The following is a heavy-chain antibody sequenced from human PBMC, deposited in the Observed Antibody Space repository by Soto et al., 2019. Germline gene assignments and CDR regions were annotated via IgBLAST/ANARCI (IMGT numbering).Heavy chain of an antibody. CDR2: IYYSGST. CDR1: GGSISSGDYY. Sequence: QVQLQESGPGLVKPSQTLSLTCTVSGGSISSGDYYWSWIRQPPGKGLEWIGYIYYSGSTYYNPSLKSRVTIAVDTSKNQFSLKLSSVTAADTAVYYCARAPTWTNNWFDPRGQGTLVTVSS. V-gene: IGHV4-30-4*01. CDR3: ARAPTWTNNWFDP. J-gene: IGHJ5*02. D-gene: IGHD3-3*01.